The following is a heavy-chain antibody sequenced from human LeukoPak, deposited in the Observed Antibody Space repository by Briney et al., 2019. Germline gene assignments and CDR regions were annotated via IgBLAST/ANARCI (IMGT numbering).Heavy chain of an antibody. V-gene: IGHV3-7*05. D-gene: IGHD1-1*01. J-gene: IGHJ6*02. Sequence: GGSLRLSCAASGFTFTSHWMSWVRQAPGKGLEWVANIKQDVSEKYYVDSVKGRFTISRDNSKNTLYLQMNSLRAEDTAVYYCARDRGYVMDVWGQGTTVTVSS. CDR2: IKQDVSEK. CDR3: ARDRGYVMDV. CDR1: GFTFTSHW.